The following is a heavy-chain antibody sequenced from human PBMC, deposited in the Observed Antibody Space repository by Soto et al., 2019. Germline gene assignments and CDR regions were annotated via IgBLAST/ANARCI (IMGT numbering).Heavy chain of an antibody. CDR2: IYPGDSDT. Sequence: GESLKISCNGSGYIFTSYWIGWVRQMPGKGLEWMGIIYPGDSDTRYSPSFQGQVTISADKSISTAYLQWSSLKASDTAMYYCARRHSSSSGWFDPWGQGTLVTVSS. D-gene: IGHD6-6*01. CDR3: ARRHSSSSGWFDP. V-gene: IGHV5-51*01. J-gene: IGHJ5*02. CDR1: GYIFTSYW.